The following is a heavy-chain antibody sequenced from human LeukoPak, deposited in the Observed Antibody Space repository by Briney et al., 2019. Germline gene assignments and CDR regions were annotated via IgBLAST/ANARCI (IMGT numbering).Heavy chain of an antibody. CDR2: ISGSGGST. D-gene: IGHD3-22*01. Sequence: GGSLRFSCAASGFTFSSYAMSWVRQAPGKGLEWVSAISGSGGSTYYADSVKGRFTISRDNSKNTLYLQMNSLRAEDTAVYYCAKDFYYDSSGYSSDYWGQGTLVTVSS. J-gene: IGHJ4*02. V-gene: IGHV3-23*01. CDR1: GFTFSSYA. CDR3: AKDFYYDSSGYSSDY.